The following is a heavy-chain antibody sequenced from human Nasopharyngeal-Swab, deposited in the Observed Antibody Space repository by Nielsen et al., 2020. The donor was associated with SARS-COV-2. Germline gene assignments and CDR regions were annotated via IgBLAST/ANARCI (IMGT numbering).Heavy chain of an antibody. J-gene: IGHJ1*01. D-gene: IGHD5-24*01. CDR2: ISSSGSIT. CDR3: ARGVETIHH. Sequence: ETLSLTCAASGFTFGTYWMTWVRQAPGKGLEWISDISSSGSITHYADSMKGRFTISRDNAKKSLYLQMNSLRAEDTAVYYCARGVETIHHWGQGSLVTVSS. CDR1: GFTFGTYW. V-gene: IGHV3-48*04.